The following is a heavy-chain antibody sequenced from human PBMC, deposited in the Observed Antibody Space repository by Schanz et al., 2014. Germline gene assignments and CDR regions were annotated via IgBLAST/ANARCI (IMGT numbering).Heavy chain of an antibody. J-gene: IGHJ4*02. CDR2: IYSGGST. CDR3: AREVGGSFGQHY. V-gene: IGHV3-66*01. CDR1: GFTVSSNY. Sequence: DVQLVESGGGLVQPGRSLRLSCAASGFTVSSNYMSWVRQAPGKGLEWVAVIYSGGSTFYTDSVKGRFTISRDNSKNTLYLQMNSLRAEDTAVYYCAREVGGSFGQHYWGQGALVTVSS. D-gene: IGHD1-26*01.